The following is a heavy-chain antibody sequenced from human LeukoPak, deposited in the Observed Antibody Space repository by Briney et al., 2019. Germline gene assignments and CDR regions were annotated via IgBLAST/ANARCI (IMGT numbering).Heavy chain of an antibody. CDR3: ARVKRAVAGKGRLDP. D-gene: IGHD6-19*01. Sequence: PSETLSPTCAVSGDSISSGDYAWSWIRQPPGKRLEWIGYVYNSGRAYYNPSLKSRVTISVDTSKNQFSLKLSSVTAADTAVYYCARVKRAVAGKGRLDPWGQGTLVTVSS. CDR1: GDSISSGDYA. V-gene: IGHV4-30-4*07. J-gene: IGHJ5*02. CDR2: VYNSGRA.